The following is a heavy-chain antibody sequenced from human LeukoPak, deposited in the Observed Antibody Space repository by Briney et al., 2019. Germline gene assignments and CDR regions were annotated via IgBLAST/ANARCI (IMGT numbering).Heavy chain of an antibody. CDR2: IYYSGST. V-gene: IGHV4-39*01. Sequence: SETLSLTCTVSGGSISSSSYYWGWIRQPPGKGLEWIGSIYYSGSTYYNPSLKSRVTISVDTSKNQFSLKLSSVTAADTAVYYCARLNTAMVEWGQGTLVTVSS. CDR3: ARLNTAMVE. D-gene: IGHD5-18*01. CDR1: GGSISSSSYY. J-gene: IGHJ4*02.